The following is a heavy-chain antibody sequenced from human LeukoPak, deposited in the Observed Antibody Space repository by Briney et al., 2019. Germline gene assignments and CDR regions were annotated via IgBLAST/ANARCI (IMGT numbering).Heavy chain of an antibody. CDR3: ARVKTMIIVVSLFDY. CDR2: IIPIFGTA. J-gene: IGHJ4*02. Sequence: GASVKVSCKASGGTFSSYAISWVRQAPGQGLEWMGGIIPIFGTANYAQKFQGRVTITADESTSTAFMELSRLTSDDTAVYYCARVKTMIIVVSLFDYWGQGTLVTVSS. D-gene: IGHD3-22*01. CDR1: GGTFSSYA. V-gene: IGHV1-69*01.